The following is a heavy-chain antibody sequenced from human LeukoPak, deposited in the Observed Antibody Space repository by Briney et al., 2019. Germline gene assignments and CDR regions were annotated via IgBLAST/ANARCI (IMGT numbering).Heavy chain of an antibody. CDR2: INPSGGNT. CDR1: GYSLTNYD. CDR3: ARGAPTTRIGAGRFDY. V-gene: IGHV1-46*01. Sequence: GASVKVSCKAFGYSLTNYDVHWTRMAPGQGLELMGEINPSGGNTSYDKKFQSRLTVTRDTSTNTHYMDLITLVTEDAATYYCARGAPTTRIGAGRFDYWGQGSLLTVAS. D-gene: IGHD5-12*01. J-gene: IGHJ4*02.